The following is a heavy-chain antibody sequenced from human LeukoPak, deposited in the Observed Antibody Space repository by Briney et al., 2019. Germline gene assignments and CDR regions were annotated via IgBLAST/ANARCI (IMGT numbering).Heavy chain of an antibody. CDR3: AREGVGTAHPKAFDY. CDR2: ISYDGSNK. D-gene: IGHD5-18*01. V-gene: IGHV3-30*19. J-gene: IGHJ4*02. CDR1: GFTFSSYG. Sequence: GGSLRLSCAASGFTFSSYGMHWVRQAPGKGLEWVAVISYDGSNKYYADSVKGRFTISRDNSKNTLYLQMNSLRAEDTAVYYCAREGVGTAHPKAFDYWGQGTLVTVSS.